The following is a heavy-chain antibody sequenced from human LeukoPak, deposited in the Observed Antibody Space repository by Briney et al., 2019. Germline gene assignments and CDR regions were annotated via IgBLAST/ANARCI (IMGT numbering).Heavy chain of an antibody. D-gene: IGHD2-2*01. CDR3: ARTLVLGQQYCSSTSCSPWFDP. Sequence: PSETLSLTCTVSGGSISSYYWSWIRQPPGKGLEWIGYIYYSGSTNYNPSLKSRVTISVDTSKNQFSLKLSSVTAADTAVYYCARTLVLGQQYCSSTSCSPWFDPWGQGTLVTVSS. CDR2: IYYSGST. J-gene: IGHJ5*02. V-gene: IGHV4-59*01. CDR1: GGSISSYY.